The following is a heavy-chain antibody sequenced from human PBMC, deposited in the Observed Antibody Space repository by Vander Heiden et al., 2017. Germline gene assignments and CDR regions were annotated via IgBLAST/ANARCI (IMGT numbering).Heavy chain of an antibody. J-gene: IGHJ4*02. D-gene: IGHD1-26*01. Sequence: LEWIGYIYYSGSTYYNPSLKSRVTISVDTSKNQFSLKLSSVTAADTAVYDCARVVGATTRLVLRAIDYWGQGTLVTVSS. CDR3: ARVVGATTRLVLRAIDY. CDR2: IYYSGST. V-gene: IGHV4-30-4*01.